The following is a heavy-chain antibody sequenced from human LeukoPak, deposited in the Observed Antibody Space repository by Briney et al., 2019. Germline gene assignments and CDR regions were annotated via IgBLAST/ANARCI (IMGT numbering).Heavy chain of an antibody. Sequence: KPSETLSLTCTVSGGSISGTIYYWNWIRQPPGKGLEWIGTIYFTGTTYYNPSLESRVTISVDMSKNQFSLRLSSVTAADTAIYYCARDLGKIYYDSRGSDTVRDIWGQGTMVTVSS. CDR1: GGSISGTIYY. V-gene: IGHV4-39*07. D-gene: IGHD3-22*01. CDR2: IYFTGTT. J-gene: IGHJ3*02. CDR3: ARDLGKIYYDSRGSDTVRDI.